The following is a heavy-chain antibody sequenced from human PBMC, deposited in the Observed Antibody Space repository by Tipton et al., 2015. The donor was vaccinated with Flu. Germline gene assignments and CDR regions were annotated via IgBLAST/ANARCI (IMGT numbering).Heavy chain of an antibody. J-gene: IGHJ6*02. Sequence: SLRLSCAASGFMFSRYDMHWVRQVRGKGLEWVSGVGAAGEIYYPGSVKGRFTISRENAKNSLYLQMNSLRAEDTAVYYCVRAGYYDIYALDVWGRGTTVTVSS. CDR2: VGAAGEI. D-gene: IGHD3-3*01. CDR3: VRAGYYDIYALDV. V-gene: IGHV3-13*01. CDR1: GFMFSRYD.